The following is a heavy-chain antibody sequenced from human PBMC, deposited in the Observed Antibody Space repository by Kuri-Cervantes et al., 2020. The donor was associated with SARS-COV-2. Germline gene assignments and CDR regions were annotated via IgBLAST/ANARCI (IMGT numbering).Heavy chain of an antibody. CDR1: GGSISSSSYY. Sequence: SETLSLTCTVSGGSISSSSYYWGWIRQPPGKGLEWIGSIYYSGSTYYNPSLKSRVTISVDTSKNQFSLKLSSVTAADTAVYYCARDRDGDNENDYWGQGPLVTVSS. CDR2: IYYSGST. D-gene: IGHD4/OR15-4a*01. J-gene: IGHJ4*02. CDR3: ARDRDGDNENDY. V-gene: IGHV4-39*07.